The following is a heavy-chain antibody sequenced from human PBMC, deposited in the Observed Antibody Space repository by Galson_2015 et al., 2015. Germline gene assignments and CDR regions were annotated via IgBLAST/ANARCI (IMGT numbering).Heavy chain of an antibody. Sequence: SLRLSCAASGFTFSRYAMSWVRQAPGKGLEWVSSISSSGSTTYYADSVKGRFTISRDNSKNTLYLQMNSLRAEDTAVYYCARGDYYFDYWGQGTLVTVSS. D-gene: IGHD2-21*02. J-gene: IGHJ4*02. CDR3: ARGDYYFDY. V-gene: IGHV3-23*01. CDR2: ISSSGSTT. CDR1: GFTFSRYA.